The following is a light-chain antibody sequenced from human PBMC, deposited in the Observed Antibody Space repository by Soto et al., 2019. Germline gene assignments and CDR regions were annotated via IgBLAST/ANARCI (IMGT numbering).Light chain of an antibody. J-gene: IGKJ1*01. CDR3: QQSYTTPRT. V-gene: IGKV1-39*01. Sequence: DIQMTQSPSSLSAFVGDRVTITCRASQTIIGYLNWYQQKPGKAPRLLINAASNLQSGVPSRFRGSGSETDFTLTITSLQPEDFATYYCQQSYTTPRTFGQGTKVDIK. CDR2: AAS. CDR1: QTIIGY.